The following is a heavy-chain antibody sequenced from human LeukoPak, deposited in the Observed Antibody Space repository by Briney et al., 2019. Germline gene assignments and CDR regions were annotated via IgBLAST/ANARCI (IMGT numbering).Heavy chain of an antibody. CDR1: GFTVSSNY. J-gene: IGHJ4*02. D-gene: IGHD5-12*01. Sequence: GGSLRLSCAASGFTVSSNYMSWVRQAPGKGLEWVSVIYSGGSTYYADSVKGRFTISRDNSKNTLYLQMNSLRAEDTAVYYCAKGSGYFLYNFDYWGQGTLVTVSS. CDR2: IYSGGST. CDR3: AKGSGYFLYNFDY. V-gene: IGHV3-53*01.